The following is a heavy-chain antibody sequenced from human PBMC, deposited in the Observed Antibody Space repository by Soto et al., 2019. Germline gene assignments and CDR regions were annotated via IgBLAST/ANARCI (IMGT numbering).Heavy chain of an antibody. V-gene: IGHV4-59*08. D-gene: IGHD3-3*01. CDR3: ARQVASGYYLLYYFDY. Sequence: SETLSLTCTVSGASMSPDYWGWIRQFPAKGLQWIGYISYSGNTKYSPALEGRVTISVDTSKKQFSLKLNSVTAADTAVYYCARQVASGYYLLYYFDYWGQGTPVTVSS. J-gene: IGHJ4*02. CDR2: ISYSGNT. CDR1: GASMSPDY.